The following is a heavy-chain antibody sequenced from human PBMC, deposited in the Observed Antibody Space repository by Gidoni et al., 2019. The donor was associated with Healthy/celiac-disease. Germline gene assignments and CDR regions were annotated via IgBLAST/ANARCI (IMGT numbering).Heavy chain of an antibody. J-gene: IGHJ6*02. CDR2: IYSGGST. CDR3: ARANEDYYYYYGMDV. V-gene: IGHV3-66*01. CDR1: GFTVSSNY. Sequence: EVQLVESGGGLVQPGGSLRLSCAASGFTVSSNYMGWVRQAPGKGLEWVSVIYSGGSTYYADSVKGRFTISRDNSKNTLYLQMNSLRAEDTAVYYCARANEDYYYYYGMDVWGQGTTVTVSS.